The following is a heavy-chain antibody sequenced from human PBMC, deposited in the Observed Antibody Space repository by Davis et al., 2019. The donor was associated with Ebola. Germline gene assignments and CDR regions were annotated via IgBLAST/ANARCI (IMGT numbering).Heavy chain of an antibody. J-gene: IGHJ6*02. V-gene: IGHV1-69*04. D-gene: IGHD6-19*01. CDR3: ARDRKAVAGRAYYYGMDV. CDR2: IIPILGIA. Sequence: SVKVSCKASGYTFTSYGISWVRQAPGQGLEWMGRIIPILGIANYAQKFQGRVTITADKSTSTAYMELSSLRSEDTAVDYCARDRKAVAGRAYYYGMDVWGQGTTVTVSS. CDR1: GYTFTSYG.